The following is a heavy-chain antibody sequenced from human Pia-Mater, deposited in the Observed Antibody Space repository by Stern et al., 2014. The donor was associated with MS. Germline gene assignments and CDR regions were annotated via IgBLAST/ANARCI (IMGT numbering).Heavy chain of an antibody. CDR2: ISFDGNKK. CDR3: ARGYSSGWLFLLDY. CDR1: GFTFSTYP. J-gene: IGHJ4*02. Sequence: VQLVESGGGVVQPGTSLRLSCAASGFTFSTYPIHWVRQAPGQGLEWVAVISFDGNKKYFADSVKGRFTISRDNSKNTMYLQMNSLRDEDTAIYYCARGYSSGWLFLLDYWGQGTLVIVSS. V-gene: IGHV3-30-3*01. D-gene: IGHD6-19*01.